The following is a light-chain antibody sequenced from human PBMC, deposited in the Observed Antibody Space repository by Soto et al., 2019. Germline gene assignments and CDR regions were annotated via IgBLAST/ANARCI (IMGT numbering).Light chain of an antibody. V-gene: IGKV1-5*03. CDR2: MAS. CDR1: QTIITS. CDR3: QQYNSYSRT. Sequence: DIQMTQSPSTLSASVGDRVTITCRACQTIITSLAWYQQKPGKAPRLLIYMASSLESGVPSRFSGSGSGTEFTLTISSLQPDDFATYYCQQYNSYSRTFGQGTRVEIK. J-gene: IGKJ1*01.